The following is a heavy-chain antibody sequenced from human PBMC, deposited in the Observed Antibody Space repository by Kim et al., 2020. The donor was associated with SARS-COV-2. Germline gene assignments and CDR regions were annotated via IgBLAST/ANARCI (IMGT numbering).Heavy chain of an antibody. V-gene: IGHV1-46*02. D-gene: IGHD2-15*01. CDR2: INPSGGGT. CDR3: ARGFFVVVAATPCDY. Sequence: ASVKVSCKASGYTFNSYYMFWVRQAPGQGLEWMGLINPSGGGTSYAQKFQGRVTMTRDTSTSTVYMELRSLTFEDTAVYYCARGFFVVVAATPCDYWGKGTLVTVSS. CDR1: GYTFNSYY. J-gene: IGHJ4*02.